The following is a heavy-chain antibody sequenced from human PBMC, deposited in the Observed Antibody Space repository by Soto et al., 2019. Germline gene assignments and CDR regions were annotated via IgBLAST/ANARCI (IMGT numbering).Heavy chain of an antibody. V-gene: IGHV1-69*01. CDR1: GVSFNNNG. Sequence: VQLVQSGAEVKKPGSSVKVSCKTSGVSFNNNGIGWVRQAPGHVLEWMGGVSPPFRTSNYARKFQGRISITADASTGTVNMELSSLTSEDTAQYYCARVLYYGSGSYSPYGMDVWGQGTTVTVSS. CDR3: ARVLYYGSGSYSPYGMDV. J-gene: IGHJ6*02. CDR2: VSPPFRTS. D-gene: IGHD3-10*01.